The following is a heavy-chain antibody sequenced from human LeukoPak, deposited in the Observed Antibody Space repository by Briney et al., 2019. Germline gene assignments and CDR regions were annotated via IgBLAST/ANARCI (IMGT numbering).Heavy chain of an antibody. CDR2: ISYDGSNK. CDR1: GFTFSSYG. V-gene: IGHV3-30*18. J-gene: IGHJ4*02. D-gene: IGHD2-2*01. CDR3: AKGLEGYCSSTSCPYFDY. Sequence: PGRSLRLSCAASGFTFSSYGMHWVRQAPGKGLEWVAVISYDGSNKYYADSVKGRFTISRDNSKNTLHLQMNSLRAEDTAVYYCAKGLEGYCSSTSCPYFDYWGQGTLVTVSS.